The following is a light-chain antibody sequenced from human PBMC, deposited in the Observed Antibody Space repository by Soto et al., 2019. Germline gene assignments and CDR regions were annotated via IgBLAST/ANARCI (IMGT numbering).Light chain of an antibody. CDR3: QQFSSYPLT. CDR2: DAS. Sequence: EFVLTQSPGTLSLSTGERATLSCRASQTVRNNYLAWYQQKPGQAPRLLIYDASSRATGIPDRFSGGGSGTDFTLTISRLEPEDFAVYYCQQFSSYPLTFGGVTKVDIK. J-gene: IGKJ4*01. CDR1: QTVRNNY. V-gene: IGKV3-20*01.